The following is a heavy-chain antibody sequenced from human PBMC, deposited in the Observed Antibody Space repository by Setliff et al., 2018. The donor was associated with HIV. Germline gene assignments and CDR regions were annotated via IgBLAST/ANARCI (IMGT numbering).Heavy chain of an antibody. D-gene: IGHD2-2*01. Sequence: SETLSLTCHVSGDSLNGFYWSWVRQSPARGLEWIGYIHYTGSVLYSSSLNGRVTIFLDTSRNQFSLTLTSLTPADTAVYYCARHAGASFDSWGQGSLVTVSS. J-gene: IGHJ4*02. V-gene: IGHV4-59*01. CDR1: GDSLNGFY. CDR3: ARHAGASFDS. CDR2: IHYTGSV.